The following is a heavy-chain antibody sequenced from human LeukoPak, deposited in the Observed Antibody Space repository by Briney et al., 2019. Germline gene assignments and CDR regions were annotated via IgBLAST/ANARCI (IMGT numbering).Heavy chain of an antibody. CDR3: ANDYRSGSFHDF. V-gene: IGHV3-48*01. D-gene: IGHD3-10*01. Sequence: GGSLRLSCTASGFTFSSYGMNWVRQAPGKGLKWVSYISSSSSAINYADSVKGRFTISRDNSKNTLYLQMNTLRAEDTAVYYCANDYRSGSFHDFWGQGTLVTVSS. CDR2: ISSSSSAI. CDR1: GFTFSSYG. J-gene: IGHJ4*02.